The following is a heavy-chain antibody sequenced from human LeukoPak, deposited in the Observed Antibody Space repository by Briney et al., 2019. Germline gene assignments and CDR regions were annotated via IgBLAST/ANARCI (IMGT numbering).Heavy chain of an antibody. V-gene: IGHV4-4*02. CDR2: IYHSGST. CDR1: GGSISSSNW. Sequence: SETLSLTCAVSGGSISSSNWWSWVRQPPGKGLEWIGDIYHSGSTNYNPSLKGRVTISVDKSKNQFSLKLSSVTAADTAVYYCARFPRGYSYGYYFGYWGQGTLVTVSS. D-gene: IGHD5-18*01. CDR3: ARFPRGYSYGYYFGY. J-gene: IGHJ4*02.